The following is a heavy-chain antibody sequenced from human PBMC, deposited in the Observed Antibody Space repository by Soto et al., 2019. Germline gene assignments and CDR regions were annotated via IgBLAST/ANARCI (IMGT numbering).Heavy chain of an antibody. CDR3: ARGGSPIVVVTATTTPYFDY. V-gene: IGHV3-30-3*01. CDR1: GFTFSSYA. J-gene: IGHJ4*02. CDR2: ISYDGSNK. Sequence: QVQLVESGGGVVQPGRSLRLSCAASGFTFSSYAMHWVRQAPGKGLEWVAVISYDGSNKYYADSVKGRFTISRDNSKNTLYLQMNSPRAEDTAVYYCARGGSPIVVVTATTTPYFDYWGQGTLVTVSS. D-gene: IGHD2-21*02.